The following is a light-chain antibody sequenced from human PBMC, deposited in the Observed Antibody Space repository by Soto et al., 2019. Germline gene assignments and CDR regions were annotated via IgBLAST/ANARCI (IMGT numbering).Light chain of an antibody. CDR2: KAS. CDR3: QHYNSYPIT. V-gene: IGKV1-5*03. Sequence: DIQMTQSPSTLSASVGDRVTITCRARQSISPWLAWYQQKPGKAPKLLIYKASSLESGVPSRFSGSGSGTEFTLTISSLQPEDFATYYCQHYNSYPITFGQGTRLEIK. J-gene: IGKJ5*01. CDR1: QSISPW.